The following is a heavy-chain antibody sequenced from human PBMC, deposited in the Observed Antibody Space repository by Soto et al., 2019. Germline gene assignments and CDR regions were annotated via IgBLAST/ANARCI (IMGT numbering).Heavy chain of an antibody. CDR1: GFTFSSYS. CDR3: AREFWSGPFNGMDV. Sequence: GGSLRLSCAASGFTFSSYSMNWVRQAPGKGLEWVSYISSSSSTIYYADSVKGRFTISRDNAKNSLYLQMNSLRDEDTAVYYCAREFWSGPFNGMDVWGQGTTVTVSS. D-gene: IGHD3-3*01. V-gene: IGHV3-48*02. CDR2: ISSSSSTI. J-gene: IGHJ6*02.